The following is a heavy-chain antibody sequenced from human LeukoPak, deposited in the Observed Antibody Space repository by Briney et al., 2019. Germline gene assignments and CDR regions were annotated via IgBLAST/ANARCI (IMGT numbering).Heavy chain of an antibody. V-gene: IGHV4-39*07. CDR3: ARDLKQWLVYGLDFDY. CDR2: IYYSGST. J-gene: IGHJ4*02. Sequence: SETLSLTCTVSGGSITSSGYYWGWIRQPPGKGLEWLGNIYYSGSTYYNPSLKSRVTISLDTSKNQFSLKLSSVTAADTAVYYCARDLKQWLVYGLDFDYWGQGTLVTVSS. CDR1: GGSITSSGYY. D-gene: IGHD6-19*01.